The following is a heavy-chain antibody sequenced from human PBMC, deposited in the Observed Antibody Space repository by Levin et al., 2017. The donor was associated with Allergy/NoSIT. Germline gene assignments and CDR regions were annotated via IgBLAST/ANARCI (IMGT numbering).Heavy chain of an antibody. Sequence: SETLSLTCTVSGGSISSSSYYWGWIRQPPGMGLEWIGSIYYSGSSYYNPSLKSRVTISVDTSKNQFSLMLSSVTAADTAVYYCARPYSSSWYEAWFDPWGQGTLVTVSS. CDR1: GGSISSSSYY. CDR2: IYYSGSS. J-gene: IGHJ5*02. D-gene: IGHD6-13*01. V-gene: IGHV4-39*01. CDR3: ARPYSSSWYEAWFDP.